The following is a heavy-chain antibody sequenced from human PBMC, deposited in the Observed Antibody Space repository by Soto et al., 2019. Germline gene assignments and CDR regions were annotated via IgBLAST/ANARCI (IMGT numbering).Heavy chain of an antibody. CDR1: GFTFSSYG. V-gene: IGHV3-33*01. J-gene: IGHJ6*01. Sequence: QVQLVESGGGVVQPGRSLRLSCAASGFTFSSYGMHWVRQAPGKGLEWVAVIWYDGSNKYYADSVKGRFTISRDNSKNTLYQQMNSLRTEDTAVYYCARDTARAMVRIYYGMDVRGQGTTVTVSS. CDR3: ARDTARAMVRIYYGMDV. D-gene: IGHD3-10*01. CDR2: IWYDGSNK.